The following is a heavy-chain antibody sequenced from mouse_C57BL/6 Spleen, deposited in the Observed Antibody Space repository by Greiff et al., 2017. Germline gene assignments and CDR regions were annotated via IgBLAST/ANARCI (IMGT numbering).Heavy chain of an antibody. CDR3: ARGDYDEGFAY. CDR2: IDPSDSYT. Sequence: QVQLQQPGAELVMPGASVKLSCKASGYTFTSYWMHWVKQRPGQGLEWIGEIDPSDSYTNYNHKFKGKSTLTVDKSSNTAYMRLSSLTSEDSAVYYCARGDYDEGFAYWGQGTLVTVSS. J-gene: IGHJ3*01. D-gene: IGHD2-4*01. V-gene: IGHV1-69*01. CDR1: GYTFTSYW.